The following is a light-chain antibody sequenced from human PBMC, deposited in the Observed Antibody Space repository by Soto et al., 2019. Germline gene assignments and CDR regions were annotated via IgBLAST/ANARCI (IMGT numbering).Light chain of an antibody. V-gene: IGLV1-40*01. CDR3: QSYDSSLSGRYV. J-gene: IGLJ1*01. Sequence: QLVLTQPPSVSGAPGQRVTISCTGSSSNIGAGYDVHWYQQLPGTAPKILIYGNSNRPSGVPDRFSGSKSGTSASLAITGLQAEDEADYYCQSYDSSLSGRYVFGTGTKLTVL. CDR1: SSNIGAGYD. CDR2: GNS.